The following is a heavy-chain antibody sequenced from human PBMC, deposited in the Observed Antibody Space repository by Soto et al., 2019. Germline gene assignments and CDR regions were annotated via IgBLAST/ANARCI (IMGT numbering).Heavy chain of an antibody. CDR1: GFTFSSYA. Sequence: EVQLLESGGGLVQPGGSLRLSCAASGFTFSSYAMSWVRQAPGKGLEWVSAISGSVGSTYYADTVKGRFTISRDNSKNTLYLKMNSLRAEVTAVYYRAKGPGGIRWFDYWGQGTLVTVSS. CDR3: AKGPGGIRWFDY. D-gene: IGHD3-16*01. J-gene: IGHJ4*02. V-gene: IGHV3-23*01. CDR2: ISGSVGST.